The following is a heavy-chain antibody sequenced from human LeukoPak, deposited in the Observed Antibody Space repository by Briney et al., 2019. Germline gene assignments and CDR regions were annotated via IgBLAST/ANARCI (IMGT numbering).Heavy chain of an antibody. V-gene: IGHV3-48*02. D-gene: IGHD3-10*01. Sequence: TGGSLRLSCAASGFTFSSYWMSWVRQAPGKGLEWVSYISSSSSTIYYADSVKGRFTISRDNAKNSLYLQMNSLRDEDTAVYYCARGLTMVQGVMDYWGQGTLVTVSS. J-gene: IGHJ4*02. CDR1: GFTFSSYW. CDR2: ISSSSSTI. CDR3: ARGLTMVQGVMDY.